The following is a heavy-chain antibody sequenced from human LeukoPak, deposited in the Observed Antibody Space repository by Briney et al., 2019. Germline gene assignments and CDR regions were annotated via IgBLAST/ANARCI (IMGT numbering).Heavy chain of an antibody. CDR1: GYTFTSYG. D-gene: IGHD4-11*01. Sequence: ASVKVSCKASGYTFTSYGISWVRQAPGQGLEWMGWISAYNGNTNYAQKLQGRVTITADKSTSTAYMELSSLRSEDTAVYYCARERRGVMTTVTTHWFDPWGQGTLVTVSS. J-gene: IGHJ5*02. V-gene: IGHV1-18*01. CDR2: ISAYNGNT. CDR3: ARERRGVMTTVTTHWFDP.